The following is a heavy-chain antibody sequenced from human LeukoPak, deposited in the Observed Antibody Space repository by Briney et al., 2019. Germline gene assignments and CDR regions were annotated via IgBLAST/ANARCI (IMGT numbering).Heavy chain of an antibody. V-gene: IGHV3-48*03. CDR1: GFTFSSYE. CDR2: ISGSGHDI. J-gene: IGHJ4*02. CDR3: TRDPRHLDS. Sequence: GGSLRLSCAASGFTFSSYEMNWVRQAPGKGVEWVAYISGSGHDINYSESAKGRFTISRDNAKNSLYLQMSSLRVEDTAVYYCTRDPRHLDSWGQGTLVTVSS. D-gene: IGHD6-6*01.